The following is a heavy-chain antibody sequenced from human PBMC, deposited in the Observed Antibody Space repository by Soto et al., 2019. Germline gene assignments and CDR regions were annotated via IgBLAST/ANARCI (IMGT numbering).Heavy chain of an antibody. Sequence: QLQLQESGPGLVKPSETLSLTCTVSGGSISSSSYYWGWIRQPPGKGLEWIGSIYYSGSTYYNPSLKSRVTISVDTSKNQFSLKLSSVTAADTAVYYCARPFTMVRGVIITGGWFDPWGQGTLVTVSS. D-gene: IGHD3-10*01. CDR1: GGSISSSSYY. CDR3: ARPFTMVRGVIITGGWFDP. V-gene: IGHV4-39*01. CDR2: IYYSGST. J-gene: IGHJ5*02.